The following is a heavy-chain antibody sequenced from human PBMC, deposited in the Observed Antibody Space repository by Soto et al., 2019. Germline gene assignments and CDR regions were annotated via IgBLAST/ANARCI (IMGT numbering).Heavy chain of an antibody. CDR1: GFTFSSYS. V-gene: IGHV3-21*01. CDR2: ISSSSSYI. J-gene: IGHJ4*02. CDR3: ARTMLKGGSLDY. D-gene: IGHD2-8*01. Sequence: ETLSLSCAASGFTFSSYSMNWVRQAPGKGLEWVSSISSSSSYIYYADSVKGRFTISRDNAKNSLYLQMNSLRAEDTAVYYCARTMLKGGSLDYWGQGTLVTVSS.